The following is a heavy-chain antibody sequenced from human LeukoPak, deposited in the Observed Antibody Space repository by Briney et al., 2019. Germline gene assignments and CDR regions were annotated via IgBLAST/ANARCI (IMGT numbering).Heavy chain of an antibody. CDR2: MRSKAYGGTT. J-gene: IGHJ5*02. CDR3: SRGGSWKGWFDP. V-gene: IGHV3-49*04. CDR1: GFTFGDYA. Sequence: PGGSLRLSCAASGFTFGDYAMSWVRQAPWKGLEWVGFMRSKAYGGTTEYAASVKGRFTISRGDSKSIAYLQMNSLKTEDTAMYYCSRGGSWKGWFDPWGQGTLVTVSS. D-gene: IGHD6-6*01.